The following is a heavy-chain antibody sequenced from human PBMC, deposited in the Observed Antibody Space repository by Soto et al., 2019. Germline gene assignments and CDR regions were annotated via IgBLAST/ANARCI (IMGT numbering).Heavy chain of an antibody. Sequence: SETLSLTCTVSGGSISSGDYYWSWIRQPPGKGLEWIGYIYYSGSTYYNPSLKSRITISVDTSKNQFSLKLSSVTAADTAVYYCARERPDGARLDPWGQGTKVTVSS. J-gene: IGHJ5*02. CDR2: IYYSGST. CDR3: ARERPDGARLDP. V-gene: IGHV4-30-4*01. D-gene: IGHD6-6*01. CDR1: GGSISSGDYY.